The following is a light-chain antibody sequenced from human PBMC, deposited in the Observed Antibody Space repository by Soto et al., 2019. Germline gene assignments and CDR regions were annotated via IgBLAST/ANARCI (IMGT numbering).Light chain of an antibody. J-gene: IGLJ1*01. V-gene: IGLV2-8*01. CDR3: SSYAGSSNV. CDR2: EVN. CDR1: SSDVGGY. Sequence: QSVLTQPPSASGSPGQSVAISCTGTSSDVGGYVSWYQQHPGKAPKLMIYEVNKRPSGVPDRFSGSKSGNTASLTVSGLQAEDEADYYCSSYAGSSNVFGTGTKLTVL.